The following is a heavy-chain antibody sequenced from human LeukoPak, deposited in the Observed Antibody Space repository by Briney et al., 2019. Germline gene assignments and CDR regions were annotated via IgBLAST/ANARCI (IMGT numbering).Heavy chain of an antibody. CDR2: IIPIFGTA. J-gene: IGHJ3*02. CDR3: ARRYCSSTSCLGYAFDI. CDR1: GGTFSSYA. D-gene: IGHD2-2*01. V-gene: IGHV1-69*01. Sequence: SVKVSCKASGGTFSSYAISWVRQAPGQGLEWMGGIIPIFGTANYAQKFQGRVTITADESTSTAYMELSSLRSEDTAVYYCARRYCSSTSCLGYAFDIWGRGTMVTVSS.